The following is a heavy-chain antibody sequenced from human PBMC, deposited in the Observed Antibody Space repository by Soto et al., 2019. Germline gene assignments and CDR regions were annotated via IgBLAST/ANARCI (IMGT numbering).Heavy chain of an antibody. J-gene: IGHJ3*02. CDR2: ISYDGSNK. Sequence: PGGSLRLSCAASGFTFSSYGMHWVRQAPGKGLEWVAVISYDGSNKYYADSVKGRFTISRDNSKNTLYLQMNSLRAEDTAVYYCAKDRETIFGVVIKVGDAFDIWGQGTMVTVSS. CDR3: AKDRETIFGVVIKVGDAFDI. CDR1: GFTFSSYG. D-gene: IGHD3-3*01. V-gene: IGHV3-30*18.